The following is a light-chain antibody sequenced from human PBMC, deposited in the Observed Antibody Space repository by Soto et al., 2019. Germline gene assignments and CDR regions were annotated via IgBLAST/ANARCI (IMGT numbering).Light chain of an antibody. V-gene: IGKV3-15*01. J-gene: IGKJ4*01. CDR3: QQYDNWPPKT. Sequence: EVVMTQSPATLSVSPGERATLSCKASQSVRNNLVWYLQKPGQAPRPIIYDATTRATGIPVRFSGSGSGTEFTLTISSLQSXXXXVYYCQQYDNWPPKTFGGGTKVEVK. CDR1: QSVRNN. CDR2: DAT.